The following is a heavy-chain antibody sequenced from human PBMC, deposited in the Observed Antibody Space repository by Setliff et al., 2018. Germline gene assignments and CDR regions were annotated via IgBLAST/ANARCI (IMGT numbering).Heavy chain of an antibody. Sequence: GGSLRLSCAASGFTFDAHGMNWVRQAPGKGLEWVSTINWDGRSKTKTEGGTTEYAAPVEDRFIILRDDSKSSLYLQMNSLKTEDTAVYYCTSRLVTTNDYWGQGTLVTVS. CDR2: SKTKTEGGTT. V-gene: IGHV3-15*01. CDR3: TSRLVTTNDY. D-gene: IGHD5-12*01. J-gene: IGHJ4*02. CDR1: GFTFDAHG.